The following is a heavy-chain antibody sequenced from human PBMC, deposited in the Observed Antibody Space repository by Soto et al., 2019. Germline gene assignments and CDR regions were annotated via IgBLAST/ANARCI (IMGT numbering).Heavy chain of an antibody. CDR2: VIPVFNTS. Sequence: QVQLEQSGPEVKRPGTSVKVSCKASGGAFGRYSVSWVRQAPGQGPEWIGGVIPVFNTSNYSLKFQGRVAIFADLSTSSVFMELRSLRSEDTALYYCARGDEMTAVTIFEYWGQGTLVTVSS. CDR3: ARGDEMTAVTIFEY. CDR1: GGAFGRYS. V-gene: IGHV1-69*01. J-gene: IGHJ4*02. D-gene: IGHD4-17*01.